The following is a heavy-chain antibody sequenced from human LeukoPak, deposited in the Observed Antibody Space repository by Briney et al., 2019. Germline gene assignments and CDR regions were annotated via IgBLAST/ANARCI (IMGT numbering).Heavy chain of an antibody. CDR1: GFTFSSYR. CDR2: ISSSSSYI. Sequence: GGALRLSCAASGFTFSSYRMNWGRQEPGKGVERASSISSSSSYIYYADSLKGRFTISRDNAKNSLYLQMNSLRAEDTAVYYCASGYSSGWWDAFDIWGQGTMVTVSS. J-gene: IGHJ3*02. CDR3: ASGYSSGWWDAFDI. V-gene: IGHV3-21*01. D-gene: IGHD6-19*01.